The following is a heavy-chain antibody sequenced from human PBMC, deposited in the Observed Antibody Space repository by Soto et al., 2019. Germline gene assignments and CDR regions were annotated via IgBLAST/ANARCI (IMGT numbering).Heavy chain of an antibody. V-gene: IGHV5-51*01. J-gene: IGHJ4*03. CDR3: ARLKYYAYICGSYRPACAFDI. Sequence: GESLKISCKGSGYSFTSYWIGWVRQMPGKGLEWVGIIYAGDSYTRYSPSFQGQVTISADKSITTANLQWSSLKASDTAMYYCARLKYYAYICGSYRPACAFDIWGQGTLVTVSS. CDR1: GYSFTSYW. CDR2: IYAGDSYT. D-gene: IGHD3-16*02.